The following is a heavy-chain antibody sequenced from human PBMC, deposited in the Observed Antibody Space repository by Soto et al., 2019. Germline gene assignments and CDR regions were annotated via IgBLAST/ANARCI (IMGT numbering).Heavy chain of an antibody. CDR3: ARDFADIIDY. CDR1: GYTFRTYG. V-gene: IGHV1-18*01. J-gene: IGHJ4*02. CDR2: INGHSGNT. Sequence: QVQLVQSGAEVKKPGDSVKVSCKASGYTFRTYGISWVRQAPGQGLEWMGWINGHSGNTNYAQKFQGRVTVTTDTSTSSAYMELRSLGSDDTAVYYCARDFADIIDYWGQGTLVTVSS.